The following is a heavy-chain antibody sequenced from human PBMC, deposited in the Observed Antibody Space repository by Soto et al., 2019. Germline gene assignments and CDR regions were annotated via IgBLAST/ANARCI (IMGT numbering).Heavy chain of an antibody. Sequence: GESLKISCKGSGYSFTSYWIGWVRQMPGKGLEWMGIIYPGDSDTRYSPSFQGQVTISADKSISTAHLQWSSLKASDTAMYYCARLSGCSSTSCYTHMDVWGQGTTVTVSS. D-gene: IGHD2-2*02. V-gene: IGHV5-51*01. CDR3: ARLSGCSSTSCYTHMDV. CDR2: IYPGDSDT. CDR1: GYSFTSYW. J-gene: IGHJ6*02.